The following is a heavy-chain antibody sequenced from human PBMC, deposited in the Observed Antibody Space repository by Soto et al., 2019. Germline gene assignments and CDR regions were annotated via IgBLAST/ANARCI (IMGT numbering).Heavy chain of an antibody. CDR3: PSVFLLIRRLARFAYLGLGTLATWP. Sequence: GGSLRLSCAASGFTFTTAWINWVRQAPGKGLEWVGRIKSKTDGGTPDFAAPVRGRFAISRDDSKSMVYLQMNSLKSEETAAFISPSVFLLIRRLARFAYLGLGTLATWPW. CDR2: IKSKTDGGTP. J-gene: IGHJ5*02. D-gene: IGHD4-17*01. CDR1: GFTFTTAW. V-gene: IGHV3-15*07.